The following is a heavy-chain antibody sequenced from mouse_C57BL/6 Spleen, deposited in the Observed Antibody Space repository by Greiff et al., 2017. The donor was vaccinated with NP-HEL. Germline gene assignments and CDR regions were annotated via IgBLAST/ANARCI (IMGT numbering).Heavy chain of an antibody. D-gene: IGHD4-1*02. V-gene: IGHV1-85*01. J-gene: IGHJ2*01. CDR2: IYPRDGST. CDR3: NWDFDY. Sequence: VQLQQSGPELVKPGASVKLSCKASGYTFTRYDINRVKQRPGQGLEWIGWIYPRDGSTKYNEKFKGKATLTVDTSSSTAYMDLHSLTSEDSAVYFCNWDFDYWGQGTTLTVSS. CDR1: GYTFTRYD.